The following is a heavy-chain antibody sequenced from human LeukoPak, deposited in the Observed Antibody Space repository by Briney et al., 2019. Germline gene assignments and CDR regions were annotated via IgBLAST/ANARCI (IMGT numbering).Heavy chain of an antibody. CDR1: GGSFSGYY. Sequence: PETLSLTCAVYGGSFSGYYWSWIRQPPGKGLEWIGEINHSGSTNYNPSLKSRVTISVDTSKNQFSLKLSSVTAADTAVYYCARGGWLRSFDYWGQGTLVTVSS. D-gene: IGHD5-12*01. CDR3: ARGGWLRSFDY. CDR2: INHSGST. V-gene: IGHV4-34*01. J-gene: IGHJ4*02.